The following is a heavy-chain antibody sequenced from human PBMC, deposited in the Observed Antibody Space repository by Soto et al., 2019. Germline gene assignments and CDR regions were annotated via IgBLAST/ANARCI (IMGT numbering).Heavy chain of an antibody. J-gene: IGHJ4*02. CDR3: AGDASSNWHCFGY. CDR2: IYYSGSA. V-gene: IGHV4-31*03. CDR1: RCSISSGDYF. Sequence: PSETLPLPCIVFRCSISSGDYFWSWIRQHPGKGLEWIGYIYYSGSAYYNPSLKSRVSMSVDTATNQLSLKLSSVHAADTSIYIGAGDASSNWHCFGYWGQGTLVTVSS. D-gene: IGHD6-13*01.